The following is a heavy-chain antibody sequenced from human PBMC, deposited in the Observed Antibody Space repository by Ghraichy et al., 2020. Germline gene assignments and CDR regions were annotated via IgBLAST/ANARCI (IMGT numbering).Heavy chain of an antibody. J-gene: IGHJ6*02. CDR3: AKVDYGDPWGLDV. Sequence: GGSLRLSCAGSGFTFSHYAMSWVRQAPGKGLEWVSTISGSAGSTYYADSVKGRFSISRENSKNTLYLQASTLTAEDTAVYFCAKVDYGDPWGLDVWGQGTAVTVSS. D-gene: IGHD4-17*01. V-gene: IGHV3-23*01. CDR2: ISGSAGST. CDR1: GFTFSHYA.